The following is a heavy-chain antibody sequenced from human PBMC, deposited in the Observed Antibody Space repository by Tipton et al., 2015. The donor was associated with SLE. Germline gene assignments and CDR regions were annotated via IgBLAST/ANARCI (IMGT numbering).Heavy chain of an antibody. J-gene: IGHJ4*02. CDR3: GASYFDY. CDR2: VSYDSSTK. Sequence: SLRLSCAASGFTFRDSDMHWVRQAPGKGLEWVAVVSYDSSTKHYADSVKGRFTISRDNSKNILYLQMNSLRPEDTAVYYCGASYFDYWGQGTLVTVSS. CDR1: GFTFRDSD. V-gene: IGHV3-30*04.